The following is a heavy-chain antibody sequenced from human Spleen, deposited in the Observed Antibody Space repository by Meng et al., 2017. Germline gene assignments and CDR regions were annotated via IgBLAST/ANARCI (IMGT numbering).Heavy chain of an antibody. Sequence: GESLKISCAASGFTFDDYTMHWVRQAPGKGLEWISLITWDSGHTYYADSVKGRFAISRDNSKNSLNLQMNSLRTEDTALYYCVKDKGITVAGLDYWGQGTLVTVSS. D-gene: IGHD6-19*01. J-gene: IGHJ4*02. CDR1: GFTFDDYT. CDR3: VKDKGITVAGLDY. V-gene: IGHV3-43*01. CDR2: ITWDSGHT.